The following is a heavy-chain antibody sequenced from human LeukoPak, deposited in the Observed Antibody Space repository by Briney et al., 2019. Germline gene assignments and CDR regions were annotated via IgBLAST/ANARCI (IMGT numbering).Heavy chain of an antibody. CDR1: GFTFSSYS. CDR3: ARVGDGYNMGDWFDP. Sequence: GGSLRLSCAASGFTFSSYSMNWVRQAPGKGLEWVSSISSSSSYIYYADSVKGRFTISRDNAKNSLYLQMNILRAEDTAVYYCARVGDGYNMGDWFDPWGEGTLVTVSS. V-gene: IGHV3-21*01. J-gene: IGHJ5*02. CDR2: ISSSSSYI. D-gene: IGHD5-24*01.